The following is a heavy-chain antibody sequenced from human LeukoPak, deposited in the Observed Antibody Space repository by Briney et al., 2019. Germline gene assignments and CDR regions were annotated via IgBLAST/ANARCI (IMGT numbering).Heavy chain of an antibody. J-gene: IGHJ4*02. Sequence: GGSLRLSCAASGFTFSSYAMHWVRQAPGKGLEWVAVISYDGSNKYYADSVKGRFTISRDNSKNTLYLQMNSLRAEDTAVYYCARRAGAYSHPYDYWGQGTLVTVSS. CDR1: GFTFSSYA. D-gene: IGHD4/OR15-4a*01. CDR3: ARRAGAYSHPYDY. V-gene: IGHV3-30*04. CDR2: ISYDGSNK.